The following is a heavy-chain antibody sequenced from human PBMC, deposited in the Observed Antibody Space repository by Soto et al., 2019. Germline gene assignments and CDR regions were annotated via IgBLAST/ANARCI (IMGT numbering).Heavy chain of an antibody. CDR1: GYTFTSYY. Sequence: GASVTVSCKASGYTFTSYYMHWVRQAPGQGLEWMGRINPNSGGTNYAQKFQGWVTMTRDTSISTAYMELSRLRSDDTAVYYCARSQQWLYAFDIWGQGTMVTVSS. CDR3: ARSQQWLYAFDI. J-gene: IGHJ3*02. V-gene: IGHV1-2*04. D-gene: IGHD6-19*01. CDR2: INPNSGGT.